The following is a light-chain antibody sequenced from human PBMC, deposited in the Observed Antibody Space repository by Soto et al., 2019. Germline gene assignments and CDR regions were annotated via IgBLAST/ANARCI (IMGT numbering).Light chain of an antibody. CDR2: EVT. J-gene: IGLJ1*01. V-gene: IGLV2-14*01. CDR1: SSDLGIYNY. Sequence: QSALAQPASVSGSPGQSIAISCSGSSSDLGIYNYVSWYQQHPGKVPKLIIFEVTNRPSGVSNRFSGSKSGNTASLTISGLQAEDEADYYCSSYPTSSTRVFGTGTKGTVL. CDR3: SSYPTSSTRV.